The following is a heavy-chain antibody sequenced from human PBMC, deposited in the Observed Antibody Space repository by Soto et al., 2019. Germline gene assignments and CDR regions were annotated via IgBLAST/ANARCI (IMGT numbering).Heavy chain of an antibody. V-gene: IGHV4-39*01. D-gene: IGHD4-17*01. CDR2: FYYSGST. J-gene: IGHJ1*01. CDR3: ASRINDYGDYVYFQH. Sequence: SETLSLTCTVSGGSISSSSYYWGWIRQSPGKGLEWIGSFYYSGSTYYSPSLRSRVTISGDTSRKQISLRLSSVTAADTAVYYCASRINDYGDYVYFQHWGQGTLVTVSS. CDR1: GGSISSSSYY.